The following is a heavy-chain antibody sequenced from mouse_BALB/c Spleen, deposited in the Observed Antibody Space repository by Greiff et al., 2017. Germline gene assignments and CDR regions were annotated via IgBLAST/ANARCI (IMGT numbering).Heavy chain of an antibody. Sequence: QVQLQQSGAELVRPGTSVKVSCKASGYAFTNYLIEWVKQRPGQGLEWIGVINPGSGGTNYNEKFKGKATLTADKSSSTAYMQLSSLTSDDSAVYFCARRGFDYWGQGTTLTVSS. V-gene: IGHV1-54*01. CDR2: INPGSGGT. J-gene: IGHJ2*01. CDR3: ARRGFDY. CDR1: GYAFTNYL.